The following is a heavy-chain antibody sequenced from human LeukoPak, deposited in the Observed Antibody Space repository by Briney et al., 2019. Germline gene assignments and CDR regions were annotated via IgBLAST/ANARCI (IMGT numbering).Heavy chain of an antibody. V-gene: IGHV4-59*12. CDR1: GGSISSYY. Sequence: SETLSLTCTVAGGSISSYYWSWIRQPPGKGLEGIGYIYYSGGTKYNPSLKSRVTISVDTSKNPFSLKLSSVTAADTAVYYCARATSRDGYNFFSRLSGSFDYWGQGTLVTVSS. D-gene: IGHD5-24*01. CDR3: ARATSRDGYNFFSRLSGSFDY. J-gene: IGHJ4*02. CDR2: IYYSGGT.